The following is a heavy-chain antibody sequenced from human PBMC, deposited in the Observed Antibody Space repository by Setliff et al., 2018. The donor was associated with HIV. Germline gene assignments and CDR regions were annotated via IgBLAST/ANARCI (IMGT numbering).Heavy chain of an antibody. J-gene: IGHJ4*02. CDR1: GGSINSTNFY. CDR2: VYYSGTT. V-gene: IGHV4-39*07. CDR3: ASWGAGGNSGFDY. D-gene: IGHD2-21*01. Sequence: NPSETLSLTCTVSGGSINSTNFYWAWIRQPPGKGLEWLGNVYYSGTTYVHPSLKSRVTISIDTSKNQFSLKLRSVTAADTAMYYCASWGAGGNSGFDYWGRGTLVTVSS.